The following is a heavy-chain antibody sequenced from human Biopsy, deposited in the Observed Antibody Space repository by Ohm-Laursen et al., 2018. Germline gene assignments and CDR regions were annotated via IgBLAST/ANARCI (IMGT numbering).Heavy chain of an antibody. D-gene: IGHD3-22*01. CDR2: VYYTGST. CDR1: GDSISSYY. J-gene: IGHJ2*01. Sequence: GTLSLTCTVSGDSISSYYWSWIRQPPGKGLEWIGYVYYTGSTDYNPSLQSRVTISVDTSKNHFSLRLRSVTPADTAIYYCARDRGYYSDRTVPGYFDLRDRGTLVTVSS. CDR3: ARDRGYYSDRTVPGYFDL. V-gene: IGHV4-59*01.